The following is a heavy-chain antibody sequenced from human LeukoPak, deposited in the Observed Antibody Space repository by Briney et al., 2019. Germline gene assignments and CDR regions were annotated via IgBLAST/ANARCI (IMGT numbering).Heavy chain of an antibody. J-gene: IGHJ4*02. V-gene: IGHV3-23*01. Sequence: GGSLRLSCAATGFTCSSYAMSWVRQAPRKRLEWVSAISGSGGSTHYSDSVKGRFTISRDNSKNTLYLQMNSLRAEDTAVYYCARTTYYYDSSGYPPAAFDYWGQGTLVTVSS. CDR1: GFTCSSYA. CDR2: ISGSGGST. CDR3: ARTTYYYDSSGYPPAAFDY. D-gene: IGHD3-22*01.